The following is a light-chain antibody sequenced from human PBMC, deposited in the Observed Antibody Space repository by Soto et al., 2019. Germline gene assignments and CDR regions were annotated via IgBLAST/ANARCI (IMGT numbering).Light chain of an antibody. CDR2: GAF. Sequence: EIVMTQPPATLSVSPGERATLSCRASQSIRSLLAWYQQKPGQAPRLLMYGAFIRATGIPDRFSGRGSGTEFTLTISSLQSEDSAVYYCQQYSNWHPTWSFGQGTKVDIK. CDR1: QSIRSL. CDR3: QQYSNWHPTWS. V-gene: IGKV3-15*01. J-gene: IGKJ1*01.